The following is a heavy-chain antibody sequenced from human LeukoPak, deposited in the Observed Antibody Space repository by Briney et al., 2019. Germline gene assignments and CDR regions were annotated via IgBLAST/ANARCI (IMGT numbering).Heavy chain of an antibody. Sequence: VASVKVSCKASGGTFSSYAISWVRQAPGQGLEWMGGIIPIFGTANYAQKFQGRVTITAGESTSTAYMELSSLRSEDTAVYYCTRVGYYPMNYYYGMDVWGQGTTVTVSS. CDR2: IIPIFGTA. CDR3: TRVGYYPMNYYYGMDV. V-gene: IGHV1-69*13. CDR1: GGTFSSYA. D-gene: IGHD3-10*01. J-gene: IGHJ6*02.